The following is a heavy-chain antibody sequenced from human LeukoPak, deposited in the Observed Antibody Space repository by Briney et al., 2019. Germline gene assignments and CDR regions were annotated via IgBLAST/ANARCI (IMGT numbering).Heavy chain of an antibody. Sequence: ASVKVSCKASGYTFTSYYMHWVRQAPGQGLEWMGIINPSGGSTSYAQKFQGRVTMTRDMSTSTVYMELSSLRSEDTAVYYCARGYDFWSGYYKEYNWFDSWGQGTLVTVSS. J-gene: IGHJ5*01. CDR3: ARGYDFWSGYYKEYNWFDS. D-gene: IGHD3-3*01. CDR2: INPSGGST. CDR1: GYTFTSYY. V-gene: IGHV1-46*01.